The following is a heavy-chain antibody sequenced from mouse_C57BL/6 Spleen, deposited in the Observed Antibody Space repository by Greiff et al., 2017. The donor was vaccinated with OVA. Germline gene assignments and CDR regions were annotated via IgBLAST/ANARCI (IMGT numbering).Heavy chain of an antibody. V-gene: IGHV1-72*01. Sequence: QVQLQQPGAELVKPGASVKLSCKASGYTFTSYWMHWVKQRPGRGLEWIGRIDPNSGGTKYNEKFKSKATLTVDKPSSPAYMQLSSLTSEDSAVYYCARGNYYGSSGYYYAMDYWGQGTSVTVSS. J-gene: IGHJ4*01. CDR3: ARGNYYGSSGYYYAMDY. D-gene: IGHD1-1*01. CDR1: GYTFTSYW. CDR2: IDPNSGGT.